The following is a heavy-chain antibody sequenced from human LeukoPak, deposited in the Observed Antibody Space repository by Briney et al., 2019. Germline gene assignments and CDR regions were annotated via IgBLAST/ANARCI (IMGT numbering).Heavy chain of an antibody. CDR3: AKPYDYVWGSYRY. CDR1: GFTFSSYA. V-gene: IGHV3-23*01. Sequence: PGGSLRLSCAASGFTFSSYAMSWVRQAPGKGLGWVSAISGSGGSTYYADSVKGRFTISRDNSKNTLYLQMNSLRAEDTAVYYCAKPYDYVWGSYRYWGQGTLVTVSS. D-gene: IGHD3-16*02. J-gene: IGHJ4*02. CDR2: ISGSGGST.